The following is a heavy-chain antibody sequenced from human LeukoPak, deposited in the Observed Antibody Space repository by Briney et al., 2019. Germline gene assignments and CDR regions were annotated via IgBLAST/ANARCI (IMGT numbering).Heavy chain of an antibody. CDR2: IYSGGST. CDR3: ARGLDSSGWYYFDY. D-gene: IGHD6-19*01. Sequence: GGSLRLSCAASGFTVSSNYMSWVRQAPGKGLEWVSVIYSGGSTYYADSVKGRFTISRDNSKNTLYLQTNSLRAEDTAVYYCARGLDSSGWYYFDYWGQGTLVTVSS. V-gene: IGHV3-66*02. J-gene: IGHJ4*02. CDR1: GFTVSSNY.